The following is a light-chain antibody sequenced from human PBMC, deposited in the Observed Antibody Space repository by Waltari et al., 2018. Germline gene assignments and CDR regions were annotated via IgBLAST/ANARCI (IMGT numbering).Light chain of an antibody. CDR1: SSNIVAGYD. Sequence: QSVLTQPPSVSGAPGQRVTISCTGSSSNIVAGYDVHWYQQLPGTAPKLLIYCNSNRPAVGPDRFSGSKSGTSASLAITGLQAEDEADYYCQSYDSSLSGCVFGGGTKLTVL. V-gene: IGLV1-40*01. J-gene: IGLJ3*02. CDR2: CNS. CDR3: QSYDSSLSGCV.